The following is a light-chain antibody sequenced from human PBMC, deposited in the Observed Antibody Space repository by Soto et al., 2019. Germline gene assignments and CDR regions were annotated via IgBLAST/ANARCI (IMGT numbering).Light chain of an antibody. CDR2: LGS. J-gene: IGKJ2*01. CDR3: MQALQTPPYT. Sequence: DIVMTQSPLSLPVTPGEPASISCRSSQSLLHSNVYNYLDWYLQKPGQSPQLLLDLGSNRASGVPDRFSGSVSGRDFTLKISRVESEDVGVYYCMQALQTPPYTFGQGTKLEIK. V-gene: IGKV2-28*01. CDR1: QSLLHSNVYNY.